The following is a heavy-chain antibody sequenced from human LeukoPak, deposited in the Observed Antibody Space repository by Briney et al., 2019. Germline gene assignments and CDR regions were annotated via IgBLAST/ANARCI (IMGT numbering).Heavy chain of an antibody. V-gene: IGHV1-46*01. J-gene: IGHJ6*04. CDR2: INPSGGST. CDR3: ARDRRYYDILTGYRGYYYGMDV. CDR1: GYTFTSYY. D-gene: IGHD3-9*01. Sequence: ASVKVSCKASGYTFTSYYMHWVRQAPGQGLEWMAIINPSGGSTSYAQKFQGRVTMTRDTSTSTVYMELSSLRSEDTAVYYCARDRRYYDILTGYRGYYYGMDVWGKGTTVTVSS.